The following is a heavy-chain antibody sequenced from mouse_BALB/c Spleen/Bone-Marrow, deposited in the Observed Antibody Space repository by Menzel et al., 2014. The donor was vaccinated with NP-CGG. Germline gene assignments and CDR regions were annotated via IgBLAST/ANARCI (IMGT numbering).Heavy chain of an antibody. V-gene: IGHV10-1*02. CDR3: VRRESDNYGGIAS. CDR1: GFTFKTYA. J-gene: IGHJ3*01. D-gene: IGHD1-1*01. CDR2: IRSKSNNYAT. Sequence: EVNLVESGGGLVQPKGSLKLSCAASGFTFKTYAMNWVRQAPGKGLEWVARIRSKSNNYATYYVDSVKNRFTISRDDSQNMLDLQMNNLKTEDTAMYYCVRRESDNYGGIASWGQGTLVTVSA.